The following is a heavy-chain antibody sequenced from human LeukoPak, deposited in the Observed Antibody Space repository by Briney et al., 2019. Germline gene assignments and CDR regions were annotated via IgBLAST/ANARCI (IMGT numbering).Heavy chain of an antibody. Sequence: SETLSLTCTVSGGSISSGGYYWSWIRQHPGKGLEWIGYIYYSGSTYYNPSLKSRVTISVDTSKNQFSLKLSSVTAADTAVCYCARAVPGHFDYWGQGTLVTVSS. CDR2: IYYSGST. CDR3: ARAVPGHFDY. V-gene: IGHV4-31*03. J-gene: IGHJ4*02. CDR1: GGSISSGGYY.